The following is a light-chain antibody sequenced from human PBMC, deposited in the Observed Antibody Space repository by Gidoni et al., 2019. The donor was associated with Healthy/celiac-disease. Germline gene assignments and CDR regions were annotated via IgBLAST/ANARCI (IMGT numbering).Light chain of an antibody. CDR2: GAS. CDR1: QSVSSN. V-gene: IGKV3-15*01. J-gene: IGKJ2*01. Sequence: AITQSPATLSVSPGERATLTCRASQSVSSNLAWYQQKPGQAPRLLIYGASTRATGIPARFSGSGSGTEFTLTISSLQSEDFAVYYCQQYNNWPYTFGQGTKLEIK. CDR3: QQYNNWPYT.